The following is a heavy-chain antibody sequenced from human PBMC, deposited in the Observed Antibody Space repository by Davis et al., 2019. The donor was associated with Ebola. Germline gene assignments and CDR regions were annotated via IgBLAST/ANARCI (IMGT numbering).Heavy chain of an antibody. CDR3: VRQESLYGAIDT. J-gene: IGHJ5*02. CDR1: GYSFTSYW. D-gene: IGHD4/OR15-4a*01. Sequence: GESLKISCKGSGYSFTSYWIGWACHTPGKGLEWIGFIYPRDSDTRYSPSFPGQFTISADKSISTAYLQWSSLKASDTAIYYCVRQESLYGAIDTWGQGTLVTVSS. CDR2: IYPRDSDT. V-gene: IGHV5-51*01.